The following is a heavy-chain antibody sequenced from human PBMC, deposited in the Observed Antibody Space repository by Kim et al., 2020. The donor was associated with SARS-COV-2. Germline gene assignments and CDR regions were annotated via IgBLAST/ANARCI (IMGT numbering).Heavy chain of an antibody. Sequence: AGYVMGRFTGSRDNDKNSLSLQMSSLRAEDTAVYYCARGGGDSYYYGMDVWGRGTTVTVSS. D-gene: IGHD6-6*01. J-gene: IGHJ6*02. V-gene: IGHV3-11*05. CDR3: ARGGGDSYYYGMDV.